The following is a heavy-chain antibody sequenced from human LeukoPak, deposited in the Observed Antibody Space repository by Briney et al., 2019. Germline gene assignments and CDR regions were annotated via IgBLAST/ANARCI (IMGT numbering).Heavy chain of an antibody. J-gene: IGHJ4*02. V-gene: IGHV4-4*07. CDR2: IYSSGST. CDR1: GGPIIGYY. CDR3: ARDNSYYYDSSTAGGWSDY. Sequence: SETLSLTCTVSGGPIIGYYWSWIRQPAGKGLEWIGRIYSSGSTNYNPSLKSRVTMSLDTSKNQFSLKLRSVTAADTAVYYCARDNSYYYDSSTAGGWSDYWGQGILVTVSS. D-gene: IGHD3-22*01.